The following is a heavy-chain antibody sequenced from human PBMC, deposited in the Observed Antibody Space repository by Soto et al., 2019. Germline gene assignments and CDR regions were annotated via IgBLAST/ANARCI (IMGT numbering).Heavy chain of an antibody. D-gene: IGHD3-10*02. V-gene: IGHV4-31*03. Sequence: SETLSLTCTVSGGSISSGGYYWSWIRKHPGKGLEWIGYIYYSGSTYYNPSLKSRVTISVDTSKNQFSLKLSSVTAADTAVYYCARVPHYLFRANGFDPWGQGTLVTVSS. CDR1: GGSISSGGYY. J-gene: IGHJ5*02. CDR2: IYYSGST. CDR3: ARVPHYLFRANGFDP.